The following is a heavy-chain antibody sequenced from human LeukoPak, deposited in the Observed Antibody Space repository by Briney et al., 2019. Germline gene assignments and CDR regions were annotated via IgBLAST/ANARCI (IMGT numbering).Heavy chain of an antibody. CDR3: ARDIGTVDNY. V-gene: IGHV4-30-4*01. CDR1: GASISSNNW. CDR2: IYYSEST. Sequence: SETLSLTCAVSGASISSNNWWSWVRQPPGKGLEWIGYIYYSESTYYNPSLKSRVTISVDTSKNQFSLKLSSVTAADTAVYYCARDIGTVDNYWGQGTLVTVSS. D-gene: IGHD2-15*01. J-gene: IGHJ4*02.